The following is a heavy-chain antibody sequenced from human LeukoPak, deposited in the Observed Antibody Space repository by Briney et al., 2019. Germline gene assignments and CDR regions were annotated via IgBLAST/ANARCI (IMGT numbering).Heavy chain of an antibody. CDR2: IYPGDSDT. Sequence: GESLKISCKGSGYIFTSYWIGWVRQMPGKGLEWMGIIYPGDSDTRYSPSFQGQVTISADKSISTAYLQWSSLKASDTAMYYCARLIREGAAADNPFDPWGQGTLVTVSS. CDR1: GYIFTSYW. V-gene: IGHV5-51*01. D-gene: IGHD6-13*01. CDR3: ARLIREGAAADNPFDP. J-gene: IGHJ5*02.